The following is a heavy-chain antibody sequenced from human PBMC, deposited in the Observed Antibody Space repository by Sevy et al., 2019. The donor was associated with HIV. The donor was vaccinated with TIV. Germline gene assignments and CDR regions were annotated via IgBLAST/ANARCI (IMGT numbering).Heavy chain of an antibody. D-gene: IGHD3-16*02. V-gene: IGHV3-30-3*01. J-gene: IGHJ4*02. CDR1: GFTFSSYA. Sequence: GGSLRLSCAASGFTFSSYAMHWVRQAPGKGLEWVAVISYDGSNKYHADSVKGRFTISRDNSKNTLYLQMNSLRAEDTAVYYCARDGPGVVWGSYRFHYFDYWGQGTLVTVSS. CDR3: ARDGPGVVWGSYRFHYFDY. CDR2: ISYDGSNK.